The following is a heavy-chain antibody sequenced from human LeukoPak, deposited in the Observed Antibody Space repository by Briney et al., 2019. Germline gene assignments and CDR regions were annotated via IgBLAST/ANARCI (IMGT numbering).Heavy chain of an antibody. CDR3: AKAMVAPYGDVNGIDY. Sequence: HTGGSLRLSCAASGFTVSSNYMSWVRQAPGKGLEWVSAISGSGGSTYYADSVKGRFTISRDNSKNTLYLQMNSLRAEDTAVYYCAKAMVAPYGDVNGIDYWGQGTLVTVSS. CDR1: GFTVSSNY. D-gene: IGHD2-15*01. J-gene: IGHJ4*02. V-gene: IGHV3-23*01. CDR2: ISGSGGST.